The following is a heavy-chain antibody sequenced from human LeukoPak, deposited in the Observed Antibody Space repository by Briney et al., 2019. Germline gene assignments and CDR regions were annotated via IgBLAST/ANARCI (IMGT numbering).Heavy chain of an antibody. Sequence: ASVKVSCKASGYTFTGYYMHWVRQAPGQGLEWMGWINPNSGDTNYAQKFQGRVTMTRDTSISTAYMELSRLRSDDTAVYYCASEGGYYDSSSYFFWGQGTLVTVSS. CDR3: ASEGGYYDSSSYFF. CDR2: INPNSGDT. V-gene: IGHV1-2*02. J-gene: IGHJ4*02. CDR1: GYTFTGYY. D-gene: IGHD3-22*01.